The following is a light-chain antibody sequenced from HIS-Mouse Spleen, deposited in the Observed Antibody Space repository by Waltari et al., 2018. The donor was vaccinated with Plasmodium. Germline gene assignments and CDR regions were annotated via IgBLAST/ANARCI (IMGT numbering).Light chain of an antibody. CDR3: QQYNNWPPYT. V-gene: IGKV3-15*01. Sequence: EIVMTQSPATLSVSPGERATLSCRASQSVSSNLAWYQQKPGQAPRLLIYVAATRATGIPARVSGSGSGTEFTLTISSLQSEDFAVYYCQQYNNWPPYTFGQGTKLVIK. CDR1: QSVSSN. J-gene: IGKJ2*01. CDR2: VAA.